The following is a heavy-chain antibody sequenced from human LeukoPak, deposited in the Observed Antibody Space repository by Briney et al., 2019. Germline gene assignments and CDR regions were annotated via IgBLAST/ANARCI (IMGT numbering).Heavy chain of an antibody. CDR1: GFTFSTYG. V-gene: IGHV3-33*08. J-gene: IGHJ3*02. CDR3: ARDKGIYCSSTSCLDAFDI. Sequence: PGGSLRLSCAASGFTFSTYGMHWVRQAPGKGLEWVAVIWYGGSNTFYADSVKGRFTISRDNSKNSLYLQMNSLRAEDTAVYYCARDKGIYCSSTSCLDAFDIWGQGTMVTVSS. CDR2: IWYGGSNT. D-gene: IGHD2-2*01.